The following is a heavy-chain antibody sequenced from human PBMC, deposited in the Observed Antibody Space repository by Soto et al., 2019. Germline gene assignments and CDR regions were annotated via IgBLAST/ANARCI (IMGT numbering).Heavy chain of an antibody. Sequence: EVQLVESGGDLVQSGGSLGLSCAASGFSLRSYWMHWVRQAPGKGLGWVARISSEGSTTTYADSASGRFIISRDNDANILYLQMSSLRAEDTAVYYCAREYYGVLTGYYNDFWGQGTLVTVSS. CDR3: AREYYGVLTGYYNDF. D-gene: IGHD3-9*01. J-gene: IGHJ4*02. V-gene: IGHV3-74*01. CDR1: GFSLRSYW. CDR2: ISSEGSTT.